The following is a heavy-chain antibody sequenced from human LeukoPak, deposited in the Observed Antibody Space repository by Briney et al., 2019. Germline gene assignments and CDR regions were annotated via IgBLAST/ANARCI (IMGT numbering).Heavy chain of an antibody. D-gene: IGHD6-19*01. CDR1: GFTVSDAY. J-gene: IGHJ4*02. CDR3: ARTREQWQVLDY. V-gene: IGHV3-30*03. Sequence: GGSLRLSCAASGFTVSDAYMSWVRQTPGKGLEWLAVISHEGSSQYYADSVKGRFTVSRDNSKNMVYLQMNSLRDEDTAVYYCARTREQWQVLDYWGQGTLVTVSS. CDR2: ISHEGSSQ.